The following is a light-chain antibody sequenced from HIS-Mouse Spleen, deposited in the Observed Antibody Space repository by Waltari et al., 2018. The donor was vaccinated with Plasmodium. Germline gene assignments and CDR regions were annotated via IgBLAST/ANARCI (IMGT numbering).Light chain of an antibody. Sequence: EIVMTQSPTLSVSPGERATLSCRPSQSVSSNLAWYQQKPGQAPRLLIYGASTRATGIPARFSGSGSGTEFTLTISSLQSEDFAVYYCQQYNNWSFTFGPGTKVDIK. CDR3: QQYNNWSFT. CDR1: QSVSSN. CDR2: GAS. J-gene: IGKJ3*01. V-gene: IGKV3-15*01.